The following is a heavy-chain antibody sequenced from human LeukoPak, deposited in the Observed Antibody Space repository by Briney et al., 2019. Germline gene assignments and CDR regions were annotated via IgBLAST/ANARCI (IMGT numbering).Heavy chain of an antibody. D-gene: IGHD6-19*01. Sequence: GGSLRLSCAASGFTFSRYSMNWVRQAPGKGLEWVSSITSSSSYIYYADSVKGRFTISRDNAKNSLYLQMNSLRAEDTAVYYCASDARDGLGVALYWGQGTLVTVSS. CDR1: GFTFSRYS. CDR2: ITSSSSYI. J-gene: IGHJ1*01. V-gene: IGHV3-21*01. CDR3: ASDARDGLGVALY.